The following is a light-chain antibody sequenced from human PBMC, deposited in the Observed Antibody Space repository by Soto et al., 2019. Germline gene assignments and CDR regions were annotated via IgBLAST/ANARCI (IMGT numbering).Light chain of an antibody. V-gene: IGKV1-39*01. CDR1: QSISSY. CDR3: QQSYSTLIT. Sequence: DIQRSQSASSVSESIGDRVTLTCGASQSISSYLNWYQQKPGKAPKLLIYAASSLQSGVPSRFSGSGSGTDFTLTISSLQPEDFATYYCQQSYSTLITVGQGGRLEIK. CDR2: AAS. J-gene: IGKJ5*01.